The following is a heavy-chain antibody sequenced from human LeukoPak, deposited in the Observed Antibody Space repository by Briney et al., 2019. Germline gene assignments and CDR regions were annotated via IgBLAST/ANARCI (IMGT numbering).Heavy chain of an antibody. D-gene: IGHD3-22*01. Sequence: GGSLRLSCAASGFTFSSYAMHWVRQAPGKGLERVAVISYHGSNKYYADSVKGRFTISRDNSKNTLYLQMNSLRPEDTAMYYCAKGRVDYYDSSDAFDIWGQGTMVTVSS. CDR1: GFTFSSYA. CDR2: ISYHGSNK. V-gene: IGHV3-30*04. J-gene: IGHJ3*02. CDR3: AKGRVDYYDSSDAFDI.